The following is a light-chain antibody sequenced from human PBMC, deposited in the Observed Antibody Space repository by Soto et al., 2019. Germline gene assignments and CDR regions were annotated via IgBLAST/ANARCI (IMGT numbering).Light chain of an antibody. CDR2: EVN. CDR1: SSDVGAYIY. Sequence: QSALTQPPSVSGSPGQSITISCGGTSSDVGAYIYVSWYQQFPGKAPKLILYEVNNRPSGVSNRFSGSKSGTTASLTISGLQPEDEADYYCSAYSDIDTKVFGTGTKVTVL. V-gene: IGLV2-14*03. CDR3: SAYSDIDTKV. J-gene: IGLJ1*01.